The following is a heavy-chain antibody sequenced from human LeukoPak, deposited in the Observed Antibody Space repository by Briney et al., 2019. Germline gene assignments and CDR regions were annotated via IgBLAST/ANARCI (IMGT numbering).Heavy chain of an antibody. Sequence: SQTQSLTCTVSGGSFSSGGYYWSWIRQHPGKGLEWIGYIYYSGSTYYNPSLKSRVTISVDTSKNQFSLKLSSVTAADTAVYYCARATKYIGDYVRYYFDYWGQGTLVTVSS. CDR3: ARATKYIGDYVRYYFDY. V-gene: IGHV4-31*03. J-gene: IGHJ4*02. D-gene: IGHD4-17*01. CDR1: GGSFSSGGYY. CDR2: IYYSGST.